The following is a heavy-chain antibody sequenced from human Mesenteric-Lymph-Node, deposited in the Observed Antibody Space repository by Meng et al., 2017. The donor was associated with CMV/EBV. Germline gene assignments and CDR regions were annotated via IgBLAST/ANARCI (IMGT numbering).Heavy chain of an antibody. CDR2: INHSGST. V-gene: IGHV4-34*01. CDR3: ARHQRWLKSEGGFNY. D-gene: IGHD4-23*01. J-gene: IGHJ4*02. CDR1: GGSFSGYY. Sequence: QVHRQQWGAGLLKPSGTLSLPCAVYGGSFSGYYWSWIRQPPGKGLEWIGEINHSGSTNYNPSLKSRVTISVDTSKNQFSLKLSSVTAADTAVYYCARHQRWLKSEGGFNYWGQGTLVTVSS.